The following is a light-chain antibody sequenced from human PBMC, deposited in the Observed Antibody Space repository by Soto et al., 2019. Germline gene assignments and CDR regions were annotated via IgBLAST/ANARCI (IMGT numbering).Light chain of an antibody. CDR3: QQYNNWPPGT. CDR2: GAS. V-gene: IGKV3-20*01. J-gene: IGKJ1*01. Sequence: EIVLTQSPAILSLSPGERATLSCRASQSVTGNYLAWFQQKPGQPPRLLITGASSRATDIPDRFSGSGSGTDFTLTISSLQSEDFAIYYCQQYNNWPPGTFGQGTKVDIK. CDR1: QSVTGNY.